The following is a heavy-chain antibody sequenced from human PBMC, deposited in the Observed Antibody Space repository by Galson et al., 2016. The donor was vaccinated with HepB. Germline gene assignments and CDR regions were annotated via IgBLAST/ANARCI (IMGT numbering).Heavy chain of an antibody. CDR1: GDSIGSGYW. V-gene: IGHV4-4*02. D-gene: IGHD1-26*01. CDR3: ARSGNNPLRELYFVY. Sequence: SETLSLTCDVSGDSIGSGYWWSWVRQPPGKGLEWIGEIYHSGLTNYNPSFESRVSMSVDKSKNQLSLNLKSVTAADTALYYCARSGNNPLRELYFVYWGQGTLVAVSS. J-gene: IGHJ4*02. CDR2: IYHSGLT.